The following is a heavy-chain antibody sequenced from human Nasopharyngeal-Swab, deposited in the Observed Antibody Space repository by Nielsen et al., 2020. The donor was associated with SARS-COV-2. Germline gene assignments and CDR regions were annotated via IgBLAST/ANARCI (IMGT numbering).Heavy chain of an antibody. D-gene: IGHD6-6*01. CDR3: ARDQAARLSHAGD. CDR2: INPSGGST. V-gene: IGHV1-46*01. J-gene: IGHJ4*02. Sequence: ASVKVSCKASGYTFTRYYIHWARQAPGQGLEWMGIINPSGGSTSYAQKFQGRVTMTRDTSTSTVYMELSSLRSEDTAVYYCARDQAARLSHAGDWGQGTLVTVSS. CDR1: GYTFTRYY.